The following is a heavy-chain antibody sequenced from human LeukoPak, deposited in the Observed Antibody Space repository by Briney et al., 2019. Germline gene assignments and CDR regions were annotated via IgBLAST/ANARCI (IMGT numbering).Heavy chain of an antibody. Sequence: GGSLRLSCAASGFTVSSNYMSWVRQAPGKGLEWVSIISGGGSIYYADSVKGRFTISRDNSKSTVFLRMNSLRAEDTTVYYCARDLLPGYSIGYHYGYWGQGTRVTVSS. J-gene: IGHJ4*02. V-gene: IGHV3-66*01. D-gene: IGHD5-12*01. CDR1: GFTVSSNY. CDR2: ISGGGSI. CDR3: ARDLLPGYSIGYHYGY.